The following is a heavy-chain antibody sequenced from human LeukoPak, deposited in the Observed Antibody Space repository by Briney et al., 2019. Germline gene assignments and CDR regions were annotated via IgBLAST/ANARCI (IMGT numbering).Heavy chain of an antibody. CDR3: ARSANPPHFDY. CDR2: IYYSGST. Sequence: SETLSLTCTVSGGSISSYYWSWIRQPPGKGLEWIGYIYYSGSTNYNPSLKSRVTISVDTSKNQFSLKLSSVTAADTAVYYCARSANPPHFDYWGQGTLVNVSS. J-gene: IGHJ4*02. CDR1: GGSISSYY. V-gene: IGHV4-59*01.